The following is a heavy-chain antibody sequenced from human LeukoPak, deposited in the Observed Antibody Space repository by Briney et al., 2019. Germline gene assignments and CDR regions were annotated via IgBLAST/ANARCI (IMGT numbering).Heavy chain of an antibody. CDR2: VSYTGRT. Sequence: LATLSLTCTVSGGSLSGHYWSWSRQPPGKSLEWIGYVSYTGRTKYNPSLKIRVTISIDTSKSQFSLKLTSVTSADTAVYSCARLLDNDISGDPDTFDVWGQGTTVIVSS. V-gene: IGHV4-59*11. CDR3: ARLLDNDISGDPDTFDV. J-gene: IGHJ3*01. CDR1: GGSLSGHY. D-gene: IGHD3-22*01.